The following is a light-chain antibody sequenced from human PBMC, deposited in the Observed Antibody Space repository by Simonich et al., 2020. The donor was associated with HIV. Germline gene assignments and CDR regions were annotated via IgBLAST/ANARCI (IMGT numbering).Light chain of an antibody. V-gene: IGKV3D-20*01. CDR2: DGA. Sequence: EIVLTQSPGTLSLSPGERATLSFRASQSVTSSYLAWYQQKPGLAPRLLIYDGASRATGIPDRFSGSGSGTDFTLTISRLEPEDFAVYYCQQYGSSPPYTFGQGTKLEIK. CDR3: QQYGSSPPYT. J-gene: IGKJ2*01. CDR1: QSVTSSY.